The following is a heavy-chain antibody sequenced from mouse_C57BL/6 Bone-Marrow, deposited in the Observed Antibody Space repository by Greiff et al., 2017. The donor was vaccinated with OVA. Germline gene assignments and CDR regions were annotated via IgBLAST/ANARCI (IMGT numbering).Heavy chain of an antibody. D-gene: IGHD2-3*01. Sequence: VQLQQSGTVLARPGASVKMSCKTSGYTFTSYWMHWVKQRPGQGLEWIGAIYPGNSDTSYNQKFKGKAKLTAVTSASTAYMELSSLTNEDSAVYHCTRYDGYYDSYAMDYWGQGTSVTVSS. J-gene: IGHJ4*01. V-gene: IGHV1-5*01. CDR1: GYTFTSYW. CDR2: IYPGNSDT. CDR3: TRYDGYYDSYAMDY.